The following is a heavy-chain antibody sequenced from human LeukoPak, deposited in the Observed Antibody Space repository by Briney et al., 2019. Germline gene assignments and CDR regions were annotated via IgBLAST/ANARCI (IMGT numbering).Heavy chain of an antibody. Sequence: PSETLSLTCAVYGGSFSGYYWSWIRQPPGKGLEWIGEINHSGSTNYNPSLKSRVTISVDTSKNQFSQKLSSVTAADTAVYYCARQGYSGYDFDYWGQGTLVTVSS. J-gene: IGHJ4*02. CDR1: GGSFSGYY. CDR2: INHSGST. D-gene: IGHD5-12*01. CDR3: ARQGYSGYDFDY. V-gene: IGHV4-34*01.